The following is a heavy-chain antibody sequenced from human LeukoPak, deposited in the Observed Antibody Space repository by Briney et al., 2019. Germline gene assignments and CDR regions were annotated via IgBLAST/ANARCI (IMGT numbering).Heavy chain of an antibody. CDR3: ARDRVNYYYGSGSTSLFDY. Sequence: PGGSLRLSCAASGFTFSDYYMSWIRQAPGKGLDWVSYISSSGSTIYYADSVKGRFTISGDNAKNSLYLQMNSLRAEDTAVYYCARDRVNYYYGSGSTSLFDYWGQGTLVTVSS. D-gene: IGHD3-10*01. CDR1: GFTFSDYY. V-gene: IGHV3-11*01. CDR2: ISSSGSTI. J-gene: IGHJ4*02.